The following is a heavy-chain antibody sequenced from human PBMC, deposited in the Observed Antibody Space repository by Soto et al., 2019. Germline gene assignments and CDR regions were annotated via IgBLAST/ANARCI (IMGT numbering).Heavy chain of an antibody. CDR2: INHSGST. D-gene: IGHD6-19*01. CDR1: GRQFSGYY. V-gene: IGHV4-34*01. CDR3: ARDTGWGLGY. J-gene: IGHJ4*02. Sequence: SEALSLTCAGFGRQFSGYYWTGIRQPPGAGLEWIGEINHSGSTNYNPALKSRVTISVDTSKNQFSLKLTSVTAADTAMYYCARDTGWGLGYWGQGTLVTVS.